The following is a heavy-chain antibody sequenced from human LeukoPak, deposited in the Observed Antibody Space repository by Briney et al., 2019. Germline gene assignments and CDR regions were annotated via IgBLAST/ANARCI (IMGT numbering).Heavy chain of an antibody. Sequence: GGSLRLSCAASGFIPTSHGVSWVRQAPGRGLEWVSTVSSRMGTFYTDSVKGRFITSRDTSKNTLLLQMNSLRAEDTAVYYCATTRPYGTTWAGAFEDWGQGTPVTVSS. D-gene: IGHD6-19*01. CDR1: GFIPTSHG. V-gene: IGHV3-23*01. J-gene: IGHJ4*02. CDR2: VSSRMGT. CDR3: ATTRPYGTTWAGAFED.